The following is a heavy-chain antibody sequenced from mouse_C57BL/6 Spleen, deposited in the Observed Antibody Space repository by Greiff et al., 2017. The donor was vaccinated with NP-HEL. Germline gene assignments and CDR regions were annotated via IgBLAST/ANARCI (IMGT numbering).Heavy chain of an antibody. V-gene: IGHV1-26*01. CDR1: GYTFTDYY. Sequence: EVQLQQSGPELVKPGASVKISCKASGYTFTDYYMNWVKQSHGKSLEWIGDINPNNGGTSYNQQFKGKATLTVDKSSSTAYMELRSLTSEDSAVYYGARTGTAMDYWGQGTSVTVSS. CDR3: ARTGTAMDY. J-gene: IGHJ4*01. CDR2: INPNNGGT. D-gene: IGHD4-1*01.